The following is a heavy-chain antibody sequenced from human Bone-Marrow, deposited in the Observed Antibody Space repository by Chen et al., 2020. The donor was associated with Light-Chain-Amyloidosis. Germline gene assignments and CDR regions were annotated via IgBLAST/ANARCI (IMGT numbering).Heavy chain of an antibody. Sequence: QVQLQESGPGLVEPSETLSLTCSVPGYSISMGFYWGWFRQPPGKGLEWIGSIFHDGGTSYNPSLKSRVTISVDTSKNQFSLKLSSVAAADTAVYYCARDLRYASGWYWFDPWGQGTLVTVSS. CDR2: IFHDGGT. V-gene: IGHV4-38-2*02. D-gene: IGHD6-19*01. CDR1: GYSISMGFY. CDR3: ARDLRYASGWYWFDP. J-gene: IGHJ5*02.